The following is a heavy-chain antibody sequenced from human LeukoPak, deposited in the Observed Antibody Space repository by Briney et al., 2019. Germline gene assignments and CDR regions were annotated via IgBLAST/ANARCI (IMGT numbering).Heavy chain of an antibody. CDR2: IYHSGST. Sequence: SETLSLTCTVSGYSISSGYYWGWIRQPPGKGLEWIGSIYHSGSTYYNPSLKSRVTISVDTSKNQFSLKLTSVTAADTAVYFCARDTITRGLDYWGQGTLVTVSS. CDR1: GYSISSGYY. D-gene: IGHD3-10*01. J-gene: IGHJ4*02. CDR3: ARDTITRGLDY. V-gene: IGHV4-38-2*02.